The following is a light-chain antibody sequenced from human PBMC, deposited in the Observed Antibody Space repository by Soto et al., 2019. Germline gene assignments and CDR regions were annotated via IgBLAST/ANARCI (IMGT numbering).Light chain of an antibody. CDR3: LQYGSSFT. J-gene: IGKJ3*01. CDR1: QSVSSSY. V-gene: IGKV3-20*01. Sequence: EIVLTQSPGTLSLSPGQRATLSCRASQSVSSSYLAWYQQKPGQAPRLLIYDASSRATGIADRFSGSGPGTAFTLTISRLEPEDFGVYSCLQYGSSFTFGPGTKVDIK. CDR2: DAS.